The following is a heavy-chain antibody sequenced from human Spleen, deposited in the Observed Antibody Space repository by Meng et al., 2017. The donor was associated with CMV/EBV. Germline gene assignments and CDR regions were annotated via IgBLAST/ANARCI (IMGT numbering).Heavy chain of an antibody. Sequence: SETLSLTCAVYGGSFSGYYWTWIRQPPGKELEWIGEINHSGSTNYNPSLKSGVTVSVDTSKKQFSLKVRSVTAADTDAYYCARGPHKNRYGGNSPRGYHYGMDVWGQGTTVTVSS. J-gene: IGHJ6*02. CDR1: GGSFSGYY. D-gene: IGHD4-23*01. CDR2: INHSGST. V-gene: IGHV4-34*01. CDR3: ARGPHKNRYGGNSPRGYHYGMDV.